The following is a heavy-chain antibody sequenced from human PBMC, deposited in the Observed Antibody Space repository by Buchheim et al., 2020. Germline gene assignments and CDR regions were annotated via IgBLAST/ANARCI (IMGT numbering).Heavy chain of an antibody. CDR1: GFTFTSYA. J-gene: IGHJ2*01. Sequence: VQLLESGGGLVQPGGSLRLSCAASGFTFTSYAMSWVRQAPGKGLEWVSGISGSGGSTSYADSVKGRFTISRDHSKNTLSLQMNSLRAEDTAIYYCAKAASIAATLGWYFDLWGRGTL. CDR3: AKAASIAATLGWYFDL. CDR2: ISGSGGST. V-gene: IGHV3-23*01. D-gene: IGHD6-6*01.